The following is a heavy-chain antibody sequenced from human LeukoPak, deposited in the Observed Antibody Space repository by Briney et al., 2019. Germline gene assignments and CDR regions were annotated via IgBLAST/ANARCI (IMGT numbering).Heavy chain of an antibody. J-gene: IGHJ3*02. CDR1: GFTFSSYA. D-gene: IGHD1-26*01. CDR3: ARGDGASAFDI. V-gene: IGHV3-64*01. CDR2: ISSNGGST. Sequence: GGSLRLSCAASGFTFSSYAMQWVRLAPGKELEYVSAISSNGGSTYYANSVKGRFTISRDNSKNTLYLQMGSLRAEDMAVYYCARGDGASAFDIWGQGTMVTVSS.